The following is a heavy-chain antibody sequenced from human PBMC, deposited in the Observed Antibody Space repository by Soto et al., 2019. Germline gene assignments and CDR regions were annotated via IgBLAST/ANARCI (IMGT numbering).Heavy chain of an antibody. CDR2: IWSDGNKR. CDR3: ARIGYSSSSNDY. V-gene: IGHV3-33*01. J-gene: IGHJ4*02. Sequence: GGSLRLSCAASGFMFTNHGMHWVRQAPGKGLEWVAVIWSDGNKRYYADSVKGRFTVSRDNAKNSVYLQMNSLRVEDTAVYYCARIGYSSSSNDYWGQGTLVTVSS. CDR1: GFMFTNHG. D-gene: IGHD2-2*03.